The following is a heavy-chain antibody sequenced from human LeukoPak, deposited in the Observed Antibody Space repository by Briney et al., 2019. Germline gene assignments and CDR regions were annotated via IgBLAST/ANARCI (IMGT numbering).Heavy chain of an antibody. CDR2: ISAYNGNT. V-gene: IGHV1-18*01. Sequence: ASVKVSCKASGYTFTSYGISWVRQAPGHELEWMGWISAYNGNTNYAQKLQGRVTMTTDISTSTAYMELRTLRSDDTAVYYCVRRSGSYYFDYWGQGTLVTVSS. J-gene: IGHJ4*02. CDR1: GYTFTSYG. D-gene: IGHD1-26*01. CDR3: VRRSGSYYFDY.